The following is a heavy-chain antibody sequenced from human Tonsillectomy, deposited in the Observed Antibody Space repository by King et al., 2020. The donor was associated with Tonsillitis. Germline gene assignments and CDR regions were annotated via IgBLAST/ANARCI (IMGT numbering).Heavy chain of an antibody. CDR1: GFTFKRFG. CDR3: ARELESGTYFKYRGEMDV. CDR2: ISHDGSSQ. V-gene: IGHV3-30*04. Sequence: VQLVESGGGVVEPGRSLRLSCAASGFTFKRFGIHWVRQAPGKGLDWVALISHDGSSQYYADSVKGRFTISRDNSKDTLYLQMSSLRAEDTAIYYCARELESGTYFKYRGEMDVWGQGTTVIVPS. D-gene: IGHD5-12*01. J-gene: IGHJ6*02.